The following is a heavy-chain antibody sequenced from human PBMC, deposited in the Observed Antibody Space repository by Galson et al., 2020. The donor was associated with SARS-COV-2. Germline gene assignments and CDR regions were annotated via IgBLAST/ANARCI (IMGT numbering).Heavy chain of an antibody. CDR3: ATDLRPGIYPKYFQH. Sequence: ASVKVSCKVSGYTLTELSMHWVRQAPGKGLEWMGGFDPEDGETIYAQKFQGRVTMTEDTSTDTAYMELSSLRSEDTAVYYCATDLRPGIYPKYFQHWGQGTLVTVSS. D-gene: IGHD5-12*01. CDR2: FDPEDGET. V-gene: IGHV1-24*01. CDR1: GYTLTELS. J-gene: IGHJ1*01.